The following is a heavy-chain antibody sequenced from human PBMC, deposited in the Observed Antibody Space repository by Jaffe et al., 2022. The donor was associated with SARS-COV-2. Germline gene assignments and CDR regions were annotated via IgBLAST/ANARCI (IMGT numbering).Heavy chain of an antibody. CDR1: GFTFSSYS. J-gene: IGHJ4*02. CDR3: ARDPSVTGGFDY. Sequence: EVQLVESGGGLVKPGGSLRLSCAASGFTFSSYSMNWVRQAPGKGLEWVSSISSSSSYIYYADSVKGRFTISRDNAKNSLYLQMNSLRAEDTAVYYCARDPSVTGGFDYWGQGTLVTVSS. D-gene: IGHD3-10*01. CDR2: ISSSSSYI. V-gene: IGHV3-21*01.